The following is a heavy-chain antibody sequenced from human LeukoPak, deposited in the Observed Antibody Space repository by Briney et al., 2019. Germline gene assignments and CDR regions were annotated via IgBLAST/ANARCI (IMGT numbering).Heavy chain of an antibody. CDR3: ARDYTLTVGTTSYFQH. Sequence: ASVKVSCKASGHIFDIHAIIWVRQAPGQGLEFLGWISTNTGNPTYAQGFTGRFVFSLDTSVSTAYLQIRSLKAEDSAVYYCARDYTLTVGTTSYFQHWGQGTRVTVSS. CDR1: GHIFDIHA. D-gene: IGHD1-7*01. V-gene: IGHV7-4-1*01. J-gene: IGHJ1*01. CDR2: ISTNTGNP.